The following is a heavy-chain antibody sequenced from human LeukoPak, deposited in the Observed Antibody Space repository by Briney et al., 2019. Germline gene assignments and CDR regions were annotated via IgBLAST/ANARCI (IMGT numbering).Heavy chain of an antibody. J-gene: IGHJ4*02. CDR3: ARGPNSNWSGLDF. D-gene: IGHD6-6*01. CDR1: GFSFSGHW. CDR2: ISPTGSTT. Sequence: GGSLRLSCTASGFSFSGHWMHWARQLPGKGLVWVSRISPTGSTTSYADSVKGRFTVSRDNAKNTLYLQVNNLRAEDTAVYYCARGPNSNWSGLDFWGQGALLTVSS. V-gene: IGHV3-74*01.